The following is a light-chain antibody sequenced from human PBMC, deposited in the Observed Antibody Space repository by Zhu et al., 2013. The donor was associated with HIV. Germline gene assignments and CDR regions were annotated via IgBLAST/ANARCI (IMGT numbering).Light chain of an antibody. CDR1: QTVSSNF. CDR3: QQYGRSMGN. CDR2: NAS. J-gene: IGKJ1*01. V-gene: IGKV3-20*01. Sequence: EIVLTQSPGSVSLSPGERATLSCRASQTVSSNFLAWYQQKPGQAPRLLIYNASTRAPGIPDRFSGSGSGTDFTLTISRLEPEDFAVYYCQQYGRSMGNFGQGSKVEVK.